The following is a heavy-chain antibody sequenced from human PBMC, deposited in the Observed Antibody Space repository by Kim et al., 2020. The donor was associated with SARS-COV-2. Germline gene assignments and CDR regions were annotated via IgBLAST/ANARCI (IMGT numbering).Heavy chain of an antibody. Sequence: GGSLRLSCAASGFTFSSYGMHWVRQAPGKGLEWVAVISYDGSNKYYADSVKGRFTISRDNSKNTLYLQMNSLRAEDTAVYYCAKDRVLLGYCSSTSCYAIGAYYYGMDVWGQGTTVTVSS. CDR3: AKDRVLLGYCSSTSCYAIGAYYYGMDV. D-gene: IGHD2-2*01. CDR1: GFTFSSYG. J-gene: IGHJ6*02. CDR2: ISYDGSNK. V-gene: IGHV3-30*18.